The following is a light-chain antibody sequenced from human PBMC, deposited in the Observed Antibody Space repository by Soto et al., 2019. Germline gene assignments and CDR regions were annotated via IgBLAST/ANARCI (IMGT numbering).Light chain of an antibody. CDR3: SSYTSSSTLPV. V-gene: IGLV2-14*01. CDR2: DVS. Sequence: QSALTQPASVSGSPGQSITISCTGTSSDVGGYNYVSWYQQHPGKAPKLMIYDVSNRPSGVSNRFSGSKSGNTASLTISGLHAEDEADYYCSSYTSSSTLPVFGTGTKLTVL. J-gene: IGLJ1*01. CDR1: SSDVGGYNY.